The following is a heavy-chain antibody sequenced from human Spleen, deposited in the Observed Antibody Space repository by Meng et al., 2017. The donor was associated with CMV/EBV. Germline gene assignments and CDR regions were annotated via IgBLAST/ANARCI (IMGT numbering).Heavy chain of an antibody. CDR2: ISAYNGNT. CDR1: GYTFTRYG. J-gene: IGHJ5*02. D-gene: IGHD2-15*01. Sequence: QVQRVQSVAGVKKPGASVKVSCKASGYTFTRYGISWVRQAPGQGLEWMGWISAYNGNTNYAQKLQGRVTMTTDTSTSTAYMELRSLRSDDTAVYYCARVSVVVAATFWFDPWGQGTLVTVSS. CDR3: ARVSVVVAATFWFDP. V-gene: IGHV1-18*01.